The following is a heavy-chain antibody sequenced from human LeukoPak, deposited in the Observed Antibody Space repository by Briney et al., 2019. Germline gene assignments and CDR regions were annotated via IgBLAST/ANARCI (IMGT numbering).Heavy chain of an antibody. CDR2: IYYSGST. CDR3: AREGRVAGTGGEFDY. Sequence: SETLSLTCTVSGGSVSSGSYYWSWIRQPPGKGLEWIGYIYYSGSTNHNPSLKSRVTISVDTSKNQFSLKLSSVTSADTAVYYCAREGRVAGTGGEFDYWGQGTLVTVSS. D-gene: IGHD6-19*01. J-gene: IGHJ4*02. V-gene: IGHV4-61*01. CDR1: GGSVSSGSYY.